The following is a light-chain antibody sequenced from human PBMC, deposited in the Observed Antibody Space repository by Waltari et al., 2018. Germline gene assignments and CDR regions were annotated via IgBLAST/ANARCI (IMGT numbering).Light chain of an antibody. CDR3: CSYVGSTTFWV. J-gene: IGLJ1*01. Sequence: QSALTQPASVSGSPGQSITISCTGTSSDVGNYNLVSWYQQHPGTAPKLMIYEVNARPSGVSNRFSGSKSGNTASLTISGLQPEDEADYYCCSYVGSTTFWVFGTGTKVTVL. V-gene: IGLV2-23*02. CDR2: EVN. CDR1: SSDVGNYNL.